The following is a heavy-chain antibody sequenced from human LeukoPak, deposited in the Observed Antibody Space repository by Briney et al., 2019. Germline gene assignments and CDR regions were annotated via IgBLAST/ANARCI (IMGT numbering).Heavy chain of an antibody. CDR1: GGSISSGGYY. V-gene: IGHV4-31*03. CDR3: ARVECSGGSCYSFDY. J-gene: IGHJ4*02. D-gene: IGHD2-15*01. Sequence: SETLSLTCTVSGGSISSGGYYWSWIRQHPGKGLEWIGYIYNSGSTYYNPSLQSRVTISLDTSENQFSLKLSSVTAADTGVYYCARVECSGGSCYSFDYWGQGTLVTVSS. CDR2: IYNSGST.